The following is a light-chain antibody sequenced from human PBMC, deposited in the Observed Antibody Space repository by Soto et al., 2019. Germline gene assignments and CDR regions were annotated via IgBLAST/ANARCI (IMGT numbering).Light chain of an antibody. CDR2: EVN. CDR3: SSYAGSSNV. J-gene: IGLJ1*01. CDR1: SSDVGGYNY. Sequence: VLTLPPSASGSPGQSVAISCTGTSSDVGGYNYVSWYQQHPGKAPKLMIYEVNKRPSGVPDRFSGSKSGNTASLTVSGLQAEDEADYYCSSYAGSSNVFGTGTKVTV. V-gene: IGLV2-8*01.